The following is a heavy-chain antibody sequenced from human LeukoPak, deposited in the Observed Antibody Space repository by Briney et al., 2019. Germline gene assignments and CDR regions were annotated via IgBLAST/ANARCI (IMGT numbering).Heavy chain of an antibody. D-gene: IGHD3-22*01. CDR1: GFTFSSSW. CDR3: ARDLYRIVVVPHYFDY. Sequence: GGSLRLSCAASGFTFSSSWMSWVRQAPGKGLEWVANIQQDGSDKYYVDSVKGRFTISRDNAKNSLYLQMNSLRAEDTAVYYCARDLYRIVVVPHYFDYWGQGTLVTVSS. V-gene: IGHV3-7*01. J-gene: IGHJ4*02. CDR2: IQQDGSDK.